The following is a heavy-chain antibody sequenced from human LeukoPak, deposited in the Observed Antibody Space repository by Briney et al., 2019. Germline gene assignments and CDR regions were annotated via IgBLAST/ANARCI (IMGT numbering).Heavy chain of an antibody. V-gene: IGHV4-39*07. CDR1: GGSISSSSNY. Sequence: SETLSLTCTVSGGSISSSSNYWGWIRQPPGKGLEWIGSIYYSGSTYYNPSLKSRVTMSVDTSRNQFFLRLSSVTAADTAVYYCARFSEYYDSGLHYVDHWGQGTLVSVSS. CDR2: IYYSGST. CDR3: ARFSEYYDSGLHYVDH. D-gene: IGHD3-22*01. J-gene: IGHJ4*02.